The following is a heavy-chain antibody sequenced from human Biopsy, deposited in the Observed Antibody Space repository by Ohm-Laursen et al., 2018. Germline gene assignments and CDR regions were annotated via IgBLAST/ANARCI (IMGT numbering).Heavy chain of an antibody. D-gene: IGHD4-23*01. Sequence: SLRLSCSASGFTFSTYAMNWVRQAPGKGLEWVSSITDRSSHIYYADSVKGRFTIFRDNAKQSLYLQMNSLRDEDTAVYYCVGGGKDRPFDYWGQGTLVIVSS. CDR2: ITDRSSHI. J-gene: IGHJ4*02. CDR3: VGGGKDRPFDY. CDR1: GFTFSTYA. V-gene: IGHV3-21*01.